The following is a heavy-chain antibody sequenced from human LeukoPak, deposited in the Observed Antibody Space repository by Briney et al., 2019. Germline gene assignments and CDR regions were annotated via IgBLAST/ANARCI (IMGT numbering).Heavy chain of an antibody. V-gene: IGHV3-30*02. Sequence: GGSLRLSCAASGFTFSSHGMHWVRQAPGKGLEWVACIRYDGTNKYYADSVKGRFTISRDNSKNTLYLQMNSLRAEDTAVYYCAKAGSYDILTGYYHDAFDIWGQGTMVTVSS. CDR3: AKAGSYDILTGYYHDAFDI. CDR1: GFTFSSHG. J-gene: IGHJ3*02. CDR2: IRYDGTNK. D-gene: IGHD3-9*01.